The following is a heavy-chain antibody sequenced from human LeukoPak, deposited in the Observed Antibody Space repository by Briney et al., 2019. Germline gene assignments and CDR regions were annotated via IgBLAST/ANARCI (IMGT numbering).Heavy chain of an antibody. CDR2: ISHSGTT. CDR1: GGSFSSYY. J-gene: IGHJ6*02. V-gene: IGHV4-34*01. D-gene: IGHD6-13*01. Sequence: PSETLSPTCAVYGGSFSSYYWSWIRQPPGKGLEWIGDISHSGTTNYNPSLKSRVTILVDTSKNQFSLKLTSVTAADTAVFYCARVEKASGTGCMDVWGQGTTVTVSS. CDR3: ARVEKASGTGCMDV.